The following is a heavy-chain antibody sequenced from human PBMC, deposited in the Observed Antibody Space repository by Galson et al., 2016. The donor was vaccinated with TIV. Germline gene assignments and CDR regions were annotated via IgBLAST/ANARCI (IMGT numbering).Heavy chain of an antibody. CDR2: INTGNGNT. CDR1: GYTFIYSA. Sequence: SVKVSCKASGYTFIYSAIHWVRQAPGQGLEWMGWINTGNGNTKYAQKFQARVAITRDISASTVYMALNGLRSEDTAVYFCAIDIPGTTKYFYFWGQGTPGTAAS. V-gene: IGHV1-3*04. D-gene: IGHD1-14*01. J-gene: IGHJ4*02. CDR3: AIDIPGTTKYFYF.